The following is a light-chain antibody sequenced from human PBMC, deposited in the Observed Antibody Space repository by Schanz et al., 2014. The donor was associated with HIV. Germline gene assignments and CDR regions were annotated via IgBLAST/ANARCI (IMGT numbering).Light chain of an antibody. CDR2: DVT. CDR1: SSDYKY. CDR3: SSYTSSSTLV. V-gene: IGLV2-14*03. J-gene: IGLJ2*01. Sequence: QSALTQPASVSGSPGQSITISCTGASSDYKYVSWYQQHPGRAPKLMIYDVTNRPSGISDRFSGSKSGNTASLTISGLQAEDEAEYFCSSYTSSSTLVFGGGTKLTVL.